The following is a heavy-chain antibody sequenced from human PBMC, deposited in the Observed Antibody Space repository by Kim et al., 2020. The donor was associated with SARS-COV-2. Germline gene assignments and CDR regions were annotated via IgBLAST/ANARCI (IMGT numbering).Heavy chain of an antibody. J-gene: IGHJ5*02. D-gene: IGHD3-16*01. CDR3: WTIKGPPPLWAIDH. Sequence: GGSLRLSCEVFGLSFNIDWMTWVRQAPGKGLEWVGQIKSIGSGGTTDYAASVKGRFIISRDDSRNTVYLHMSSPKTEDTAVYYCWTIKGPPPLWAIDHWGQGTRVTVSS. V-gene: IGHV3-15*01. CDR1: GLSFNIDW. CDR2: IKSIGSGGTT.